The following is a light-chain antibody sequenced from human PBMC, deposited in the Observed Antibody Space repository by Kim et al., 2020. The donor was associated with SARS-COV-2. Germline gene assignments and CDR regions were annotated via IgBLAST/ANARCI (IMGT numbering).Light chain of an antibody. V-gene: IGKV3-15*01. CDR2: GAS. J-gene: IGKJ4*01. CDR3: QQYSHWPLA. Sequence: EIVMTQSPATLSVSPGESATLSCRASQSVSSNLAWYQQKPGQAPRLLIYGASTRATGIPGRFSGSGSGTEFTLTISSLQSEDFAVYYCQQYSHWPLAFGGGTKGDIK. CDR1: QSVSSN.